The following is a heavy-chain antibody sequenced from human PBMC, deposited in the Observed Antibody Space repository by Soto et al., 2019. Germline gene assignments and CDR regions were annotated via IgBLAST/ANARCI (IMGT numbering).Heavy chain of an antibody. CDR3: ARDPYSSVWYAYYYGMDV. CDR1: GFTFSRSA. J-gene: IGHJ6*02. Sequence: QVQLVEYGGGVVQPGRSLRLSCAASGFTFSRSAMHWVRQAPGKGLEWVAVISYDGSNKYYADSVKGRFTISRDNSKNTLYLQMNSLRAEDTAVYYCARDPYSSVWYAYYYGMDVWGQGTTVTVSS. CDR2: ISYDGSNK. V-gene: IGHV3-30-3*01. D-gene: IGHD6-19*01.